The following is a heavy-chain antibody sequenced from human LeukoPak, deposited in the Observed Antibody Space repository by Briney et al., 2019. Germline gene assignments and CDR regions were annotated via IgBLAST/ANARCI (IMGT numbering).Heavy chain of an antibody. Sequence: ASVKVSCKTSGYTFTGYYKHWVRQPPGQGLEWMGWIDPHSGGTNYAQKFPGRVTMTTDTSTTTAYMELSRLRSDDTAVYYCAMWTGGWLASDYWGQATLVTVSS. CDR3: AMWTGGWLASDY. CDR1: GYTFTGYY. CDR2: IDPHSGGT. V-gene: IGHV1-2*02. D-gene: IGHD6-19*01. J-gene: IGHJ4*02.